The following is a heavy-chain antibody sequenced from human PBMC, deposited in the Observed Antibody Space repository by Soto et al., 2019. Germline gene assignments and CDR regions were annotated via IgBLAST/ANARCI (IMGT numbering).Heavy chain of an antibody. Sequence: GGSLRLSCAASGFTFSSYAMGWVRQAPGKGLEWVSAISGSGGSTYYADSVKGRFTISRDNSKNTLYLQMNSLRAEDTAVYYCAKDALLWFGELFRWFDPWGQGTLVTVSS. CDR2: ISGSGGST. CDR3: AKDALLWFGELFRWFDP. J-gene: IGHJ5*02. D-gene: IGHD3-10*01. CDR1: GFTFSSYA. V-gene: IGHV3-23*01.